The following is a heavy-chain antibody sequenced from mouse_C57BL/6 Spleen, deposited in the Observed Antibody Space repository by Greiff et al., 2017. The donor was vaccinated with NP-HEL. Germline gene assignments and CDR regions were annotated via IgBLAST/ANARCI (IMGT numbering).Heavy chain of an antibody. V-gene: IGHV5-9-1*02. Sequence: EVQRVESGEGLVKPGGSLKLSCAASGFTFSSYAMSWVRQTPEKRLEWVAYISSGGDYINYADTVKGRFTISRDNARNTLYLQMSSLKSEDTAMYYCTRDRGIYYYGSSYWYFDVWGTGTTVTVSS. CDR2: ISSGGDYI. CDR1: GFTFSSYA. D-gene: IGHD1-1*01. J-gene: IGHJ1*03. CDR3: TRDRGIYYYGSSYWYFDV.